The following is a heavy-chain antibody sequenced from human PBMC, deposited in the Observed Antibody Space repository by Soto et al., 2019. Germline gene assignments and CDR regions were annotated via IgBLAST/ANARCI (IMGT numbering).Heavy chain of an antibody. CDR2: IKEDGSEK. V-gene: IGHV3-7*01. CDR3: ARHRLNCECFDD. Sequence: GGSLRLSCAASRFTFSGYWMTWVRQAPGKGLEWVASIKEDGSEKYSVDSVKGRFTISRDNAKSSLYLQMNSLRAEDTAVYYCARHRLNCECFDDWGQGTLVTVSS. D-gene: IGHD2-21*01. J-gene: IGHJ4*02. CDR1: RFTFSGYW.